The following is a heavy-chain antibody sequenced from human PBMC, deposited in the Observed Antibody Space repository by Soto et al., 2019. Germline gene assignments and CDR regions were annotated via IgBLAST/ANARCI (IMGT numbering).Heavy chain of an antibody. Sequence: AGGSLRLSCAASGFTFSNAWMNWVRQAPGKGLEWVGRIKSKTDGGTTDYAAPVKGRFTISRDDSKNTLYLQMNSLKTEDTAVYYCTTGIAAAGIWYGMDVWGQGTTVTVSS. D-gene: IGHD6-13*01. CDR3: TTGIAAAGIWYGMDV. J-gene: IGHJ6*02. V-gene: IGHV3-15*07. CDR2: IKSKTDGGTT. CDR1: GFTFSNAW.